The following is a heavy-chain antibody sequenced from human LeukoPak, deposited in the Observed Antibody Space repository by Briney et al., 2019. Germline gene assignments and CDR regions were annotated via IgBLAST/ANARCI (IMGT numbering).Heavy chain of an antibody. D-gene: IGHD4-17*01. CDR1: GGSISTYY. CDR3: ARDFNGDYGLTYYHYYMDV. CDR2: IYYSGST. V-gene: IGHV4-59*01. J-gene: IGHJ6*03. Sequence: SQTLSLTCSVSGGSISTYYWTWIRQPPGKGLEWIGYIYYSGSTNCNPSLKSRVTISLDTSKNQFSLKLSSVTAADTAVYYCARDFNGDYGLTYYHYYMDVWGKGTTVTVSS.